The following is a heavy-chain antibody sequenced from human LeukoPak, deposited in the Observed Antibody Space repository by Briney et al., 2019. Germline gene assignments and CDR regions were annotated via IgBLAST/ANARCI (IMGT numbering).Heavy chain of an antibody. CDR1: GFTFSSYA. Sequence: PGGSLRLSCAASGFTFSSYAMSWVRQAPGKGLEWVSAISGSGGSTYYADSVKGRFTISRDNSKNTLYLQMNSLRVEDTAIYYCAKGSSSSRPYYFHYWGQGTLVTVSS. D-gene: IGHD6-6*01. J-gene: IGHJ4*02. CDR2: ISGSGGST. V-gene: IGHV3-23*01. CDR3: AKGSSSSRPYYFHY.